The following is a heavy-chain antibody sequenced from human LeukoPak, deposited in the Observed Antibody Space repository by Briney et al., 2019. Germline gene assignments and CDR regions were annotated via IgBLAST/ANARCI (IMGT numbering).Heavy chain of an antibody. J-gene: IGHJ4*02. CDR2: ISYDGSNK. V-gene: IGHV3-30*03. Sequence: PGGSLRLSCAASGFTFNNAWMSWVRQAPGKGLEWVAVISYDGSNKYYADSVKGRFTISRDNSKNTLYLQMNSLRAEDTAVYYCARARIAYYDSSGSDSWGQGTLVTVSS. CDR3: ARARIAYYDSSGSDS. CDR1: GFTFNNAW. D-gene: IGHD3-22*01.